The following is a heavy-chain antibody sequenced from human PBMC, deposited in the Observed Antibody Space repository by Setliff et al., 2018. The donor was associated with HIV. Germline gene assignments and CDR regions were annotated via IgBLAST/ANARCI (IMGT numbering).Heavy chain of an antibody. J-gene: IGHJ3*02. CDR1: GDSINSGDYY. CDR2: VYHSGST. D-gene: IGHD6-13*01. CDR3: ARADSSSWFFATFDI. V-gene: IGHV4-30-4*01. Sequence: TSETLSLTCTVSGDSINSGDYYWSWIRQPPGKGLEWIGYVYHSGSTHYTPSLNSRVAFSVDTSKNQFSLKLYSVTVADTAFYYCARADSSSWFFATFDIWGQGTMVTVSS.